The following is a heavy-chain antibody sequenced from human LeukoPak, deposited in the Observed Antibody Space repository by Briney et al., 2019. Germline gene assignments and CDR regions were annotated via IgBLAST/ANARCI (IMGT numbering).Heavy chain of an antibody. CDR1: GFTFSTYA. CDR3: AKDPGAGVAPTKLDY. CDR2: ISGSGGRT. J-gene: IGHJ4*02. Sequence: GGSLRLSCAVSGFTFSTYAMSWVRQAPGKGLEWVSGISGSGGRTYYADSVKGRFTISRDNSKNTLYLQMNSLRAEDTAIYYCAKDPGAGVAPTKLDYWGQGTLVTVSS. V-gene: IGHV3-23*01. D-gene: IGHD5-24*01.